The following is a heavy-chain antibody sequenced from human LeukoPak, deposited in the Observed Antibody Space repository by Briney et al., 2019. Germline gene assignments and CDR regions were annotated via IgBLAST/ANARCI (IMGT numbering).Heavy chain of an antibody. V-gene: IGHV3-11*04. CDR3: ARPGGYGVQPLDY. D-gene: IGHD5-12*01. CDR1: GFTFRDYY. J-gene: IGHJ4*02. Sequence: GGSLRLSCAASGFTFRDYYMSWIRQAPGKGLEWVSYISSSGSTTYYAGSVKGGFTISRDNAKNSLYLQMNSLRVEDTAVYYCARPGGYGVQPLDYWGQGTLVTVAS. CDR2: ISSSGSTT.